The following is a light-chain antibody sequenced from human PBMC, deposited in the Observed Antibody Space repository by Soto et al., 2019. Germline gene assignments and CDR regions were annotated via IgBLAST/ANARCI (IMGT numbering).Light chain of an antibody. CDR2: NNN. Sequence: QAVVTQPPSASGTPGQRVTISCSGSSSNIGSNTVNWYQQLPGTAPKLLIYNNNQRPSGVPDRFSGSKSGTSASLAISGLQSEDEADYYCAAWDDSLTGVLFGGGTKLTVL. CDR3: AAWDDSLTGVL. J-gene: IGLJ2*01. CDR1: SSNIGSNT. V-gene: IGLV1-44*01.